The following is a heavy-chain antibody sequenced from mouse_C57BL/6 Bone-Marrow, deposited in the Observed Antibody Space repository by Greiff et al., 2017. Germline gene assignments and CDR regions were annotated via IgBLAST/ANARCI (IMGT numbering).Heavy chain of an antibody. CDR2: IYPGDGDT. CDR3: ARGYSTQAWFAY. V-gene: IGHV1-80*01. CDR1: GYAFSSYW. D-gene: IGHD2-5*01. Sequence: QVQLKESGAELVKPGASVKISCKASGYAFSSYWMNWVKQRPGKGLEWIGQIYPGDGDTNYNGKFKGKATLTADKSSSTAYMQLSSLTSEDSAVYFCARGYSTQAWFAYWGQGTLVTVSA. J-gene: IGHJ3*01.